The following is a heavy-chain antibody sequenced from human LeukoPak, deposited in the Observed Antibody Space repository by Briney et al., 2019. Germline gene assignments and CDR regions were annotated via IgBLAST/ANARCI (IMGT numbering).Heavy chain of an antibody. J-gene: IGHJ4*02. D-gene: IGHD6-13*01. CDR1: GGSISSHY. Sequence: SGTLSLTCTVSGGSISSHYWSWIRQPAGKGLEWIGRIYTSGSTNYNPSPKSRVTMSVDTSKNQFSLKLSSVTAADTAVYYCAREVRSSSWYFGYWGQGTLVTVSS. CDR2: IYTSGST. V-gene: IGHV4-4*07. CDR3: AREVRSSSWYFGY.